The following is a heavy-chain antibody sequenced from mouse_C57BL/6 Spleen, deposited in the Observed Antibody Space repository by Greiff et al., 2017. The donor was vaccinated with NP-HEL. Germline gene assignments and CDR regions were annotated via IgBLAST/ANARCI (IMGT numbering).Heavy chain of an antibody. CDR2: ISYDGSN. J-gene: IGHJ2*01. CDR1: GYSITSGYY. D-gene: IGHD1-1*01. V-gene: IGHV3-6*01. CDR3: ARDNYYGSPLDY. Sequence: EVQRVESGPGLVKPSQSLSLTCSVTGYSITSGYYWNWIRQFPGNKLEWMGYISYDGSNNYNPSLKNRISITRDTSKNQFFLKLNSVTTEDTATYYCARDNYYGSPLDYWGQGTTLTVSS.